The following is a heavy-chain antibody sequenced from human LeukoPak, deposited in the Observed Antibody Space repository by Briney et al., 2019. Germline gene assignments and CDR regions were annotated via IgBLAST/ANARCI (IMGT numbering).Heavy chain of an antibody. Sequence: PGGSLRLSCAASGFTFRSYAMHWVRQAPGKGLEWVAVIWYDGSNKYYADSVKGRFTISRDNSKNTLYLQMNSLRAEDTAVYYCARGGYDSSGYYFDYWGQGTLVTVSS. V-gene: IGHV3-33*08. D-gene: IGHD3-22*01. CDR2: IWYDGSNK. CDR1: GFTFRSYA. J-gene: IGHJ4*02. CDR3: ARGGYDSSGYYFDY.